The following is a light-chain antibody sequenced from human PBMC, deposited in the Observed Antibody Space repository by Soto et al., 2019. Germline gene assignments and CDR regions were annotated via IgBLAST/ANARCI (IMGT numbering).Light chain of an antibody. J-gene: IGKJ1*01. CDR3: LQFHGSWS. CDR2: EAS. CDR1: QSIGRR. Sequence: DIQMTQSPSTLSASVGDRVTINCRASQSIGRRLAWYQQKPGQAPKLLIYEASNLHSGVPSRFSGSGSGTDFTLTISSLQPDDFATYLCLQFHGSWSFGQGTKV. V-gene: IGKV1-5*03.